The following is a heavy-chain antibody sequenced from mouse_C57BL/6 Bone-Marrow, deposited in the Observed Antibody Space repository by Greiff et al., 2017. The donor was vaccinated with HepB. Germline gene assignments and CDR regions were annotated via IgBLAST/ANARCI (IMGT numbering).Heavy chain of an antibody. CDR2: ISSGGSYT. D-gene: IGHD4-1*01. CDR1: GFTFSSYG. Sequence: EAQLVESGGDLVKPGGSLKLSCAASGFTFSSYGMSWVRQTPDKRLEWVATISSGGSYTYYPDSVKGRFTISRDNAKNTQYLQMSSLKSEDTAMYYCARAGKLGDWFAYWGQGTRVTVSA. CDR3: ARAGKLGDWFAY. J-gene: IGHJ3*01. V-gene: IGHV5-6*01.